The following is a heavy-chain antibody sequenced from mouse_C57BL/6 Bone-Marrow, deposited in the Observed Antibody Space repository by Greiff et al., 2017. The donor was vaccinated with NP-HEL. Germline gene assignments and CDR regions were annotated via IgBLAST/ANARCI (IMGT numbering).Heavy chain of an antibody. D-gene: IGHD2-4*01. CDR3: ARMGDYGGDWYFDV. Sequence: QVQLQQPGAELAKPGASVKLSCKASGYTFTSYWMHWVKQRPGRGLEWIGRIDPNSGGTKYNEKFKSKATLTVDKPSSTAYMQLSSLTSEDSAVYYCARMGDYGGDWYFDVWGTGTTVTVSS. CDR2: IDPNSGGT. V-gene: IGHV1-72*01. J-gene: IGHJ1*03. CDR1: GYTFTSYW.